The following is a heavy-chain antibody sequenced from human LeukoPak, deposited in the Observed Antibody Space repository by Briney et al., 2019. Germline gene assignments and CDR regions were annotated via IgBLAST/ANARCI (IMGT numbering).Heavy chain of an antibody. J-gene: IGHJ4*02. CDR2: INHSGST. CDR1: GGSFSGYY. V-gene: IGHV4-34*01. D-gene: IGHD4-17*01. CDR3: ARTTTVTFDY. Sequence: SETLSLTCAVYGGSFSGYYWSWIRQPPGKGLEWIGEINHSGSTNYNPSLKSRVTISVDTSKNQFSLKLSSVTAADTAVYYYARTTTVTFDYWGQGTLVTVSS.